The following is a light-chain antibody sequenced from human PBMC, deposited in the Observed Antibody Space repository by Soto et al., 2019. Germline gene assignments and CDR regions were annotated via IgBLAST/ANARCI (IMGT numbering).Light chain of an antibody. CDR1: QGISSY. CDR2: VAS. J-gene: IGKJ5*01. V-gene: IGKV1-9*01. Sequence: DIHMTQSPSSLSASLGDRVTITFRASQGISSYLAWYQQKPGKAPKFLIYVASTLHSGVPSRFSGSGSGTEFTLTISSLQPEDFATYFCQQLNSYPITFGQGTRLEI. CDR3: QQLNSYPIT.